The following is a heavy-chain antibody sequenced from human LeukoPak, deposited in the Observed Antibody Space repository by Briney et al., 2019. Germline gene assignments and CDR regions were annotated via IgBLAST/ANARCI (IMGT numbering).Heavy chain of an antibody. J-gene: IGHJ4*02. V-gene: IGHV1-2*02. Sequence: ASVKVSCKASGYTFTGYYIQWVRQAPGQGLERMGWINPNSGDTKYAQKFQGRVTMTRDTSISTAYMELSRLRSDDTAVYYCARATFGGVIAPFDYWGQGTLVTVSS. CDR2: INPNSGDT. CDR3: ARATFGGVIAPFDY. CDR1: GYTFTGYY. D-gene: IGHD3-16*02.